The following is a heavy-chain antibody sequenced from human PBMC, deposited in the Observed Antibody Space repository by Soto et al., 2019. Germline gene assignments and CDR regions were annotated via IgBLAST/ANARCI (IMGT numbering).Heavy chain of an antibody. Sequence: EVQLVESGGGVVRPGGSLRLSCVPSGFTFDDYGMHWVRQAPGKGLEWVSGINWNGGRTGYPGSMKGRFIISRDNAKNSLYLQMNSLRAEDTALYYCARSGNIVATTNYYMDVWGNGTTVTVSS. D-gene: IGHD5-12*01. CDR2: INWNGGRT. CDR3: ARSGNIVATTNYYMDV. V-gene: IGHV3-20*04. J-gene: IGHJ6*03. CDR1: GFTFDDYG.